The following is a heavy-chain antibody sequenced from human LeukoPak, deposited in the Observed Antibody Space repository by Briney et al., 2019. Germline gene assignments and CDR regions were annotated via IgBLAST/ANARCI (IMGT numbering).Heavy chain of an antibody. J-gene: IGHJ4*02. V-gene: IGHV3-15*01. CDR3: TTYPYMVRGVINPY. CDR2: IKSKTDGGTT. CDR1: GFTFSNAW. D-gene: IGHD3-10*01. Sequence: PGGSLRLSCAASGFTFSNAWMSWVRQAPGKGLEWVGRIKSKTDGGTTDYAAPVKGRFTISRDDSKNTLYLQMNSLKTEDTAVYYCTTYPYMVRGVINPYWGQGTLVTVSS.